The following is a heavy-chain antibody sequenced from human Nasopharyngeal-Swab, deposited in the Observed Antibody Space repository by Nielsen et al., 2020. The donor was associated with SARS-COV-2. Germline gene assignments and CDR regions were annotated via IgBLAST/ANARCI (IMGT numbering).Heavy chain of an antibody. J-gene: IGHJ6*02. Sequence: ASVKVSCKASGYTFTSYGISWVRQAPGQGLEWMGWISAYNGNTNYAQKLQGRVTMTTGTSTSTAYMELRSLRSDDTAVYYCASRIRPYYGSGSYSYHYGMDVWGQGTTVTVSS. CDR2: ISAYNGNT. CDR1: GYTFTSYG. D-gene: IGHD3-10*01. CDR3: ASRIRPYYGSGSYSYHYGMDV. V-gene: IGHV1-18*01.